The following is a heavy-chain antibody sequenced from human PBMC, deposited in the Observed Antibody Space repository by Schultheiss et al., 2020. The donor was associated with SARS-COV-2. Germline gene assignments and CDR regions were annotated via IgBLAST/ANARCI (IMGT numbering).Heavy chain of an antibody. V-gene: IGHV1-8*01. CDR2: MNPNSGNT. Sequence: ASVKVSCKASGYTFTSYDINWVRQATGQGLEWMGWMNPNSGNTGYAQKFQGRVTMTRNTSISTAYMELSSLRSEDTAVYYCARWVVRQWLVPDDYWGQGTLVTVSS. CDR1: GYTFTSYD. CDR3: ARWVVRQWLVPDDY. D-gene: IGHD6-19*01. J-gene: IGHJ4*02.